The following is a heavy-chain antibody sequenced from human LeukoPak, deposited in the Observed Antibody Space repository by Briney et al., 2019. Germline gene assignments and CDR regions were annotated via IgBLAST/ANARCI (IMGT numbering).Heavy chain of an antibody. CDR1: GFTVRSNC. CDR3: ATEYCSAGRCYSFYFDY. J-gene: IGHJ4*02. CDR2: IKTDGSEK. V-gene: IGHV3-7*04. D-gene: IGHD2-15*01. Sequence: PGGSLRLSCAASGFTVRSNCMSWVRQAPGKGLQWVANIKTDGSEKDFVDSVKGRFTISRDNAKNSLYLQMNSLRAEDTAVYYCATEYCSAGRCYSFYFDYWGQGTLVTVSS.